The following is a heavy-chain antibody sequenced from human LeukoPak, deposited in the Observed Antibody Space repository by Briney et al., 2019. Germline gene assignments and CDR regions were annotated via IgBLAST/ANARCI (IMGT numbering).Heavy chain of an antibody. V-gene: IGHV4-59*01. CDR3: ARDYGPWFDP. CDR2: IYYSGST. J-gene: IGHJ5*02. D-gene: IGHD4-17*01. Sequence: PSETLSLTCTVSGSSISSYYWSWIRQPPGKGLEWIGYIYYSGSTNYNPSLKSRVTISVDTSKNQFSLKLSSVTAADTAVYYCARDYGPWFDPWGQGTLVTVSS. CDR1: GSSISSYY.